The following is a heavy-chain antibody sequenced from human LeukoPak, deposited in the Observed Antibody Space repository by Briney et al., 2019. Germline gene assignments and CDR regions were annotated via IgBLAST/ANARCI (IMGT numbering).Heavy chain of an antibody. CDR3: ARTGGYSYGDPLFYYYYMDV. CDR2: ISSSSSYI. CDR1: GFTFSSYG. V-gene: IGHV3-21*01. D-gene: IGHD5-18*01. J-gene: IGHJ6*03. Sequence: GGSLRLSCAASGFTFSSYGMHWVRQALGKGLEWVSSISSSSSYIYYADSVKGRFTISRDNAKNSLYLQMNSLRAEDTAVYYCARTGGYSYGDPLFYYYYMDVWGKGTTVTVSS.